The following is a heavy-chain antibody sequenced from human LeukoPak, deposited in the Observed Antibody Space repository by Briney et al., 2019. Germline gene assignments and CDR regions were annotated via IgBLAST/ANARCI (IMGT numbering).Heavy chain of an antibody. CDR2: IDPNSGGT. CDR1: GYTFTGYY. D-gene: IGHD5-12*01. CDR3: ARVGYSGYGWASDY. Sequence: ASVKVSCKASGYTFTGYYMHWVRQAPGQGLEWMGWIDPNSGGTNYAQKFQGRVTMTMDTSISTAYMELSRLRSDDTAVYYCARVGYSGYGWASDYWGQGTLVTVSS. J-gene: IGHJ4*02. V-gene: IGHV1-2*02.